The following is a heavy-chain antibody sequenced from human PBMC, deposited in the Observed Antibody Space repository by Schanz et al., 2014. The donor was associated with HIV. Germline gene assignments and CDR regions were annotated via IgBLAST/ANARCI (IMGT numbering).Heavy chain of an antibody. V-gene: IGHV3-30*18. CDR1: GFTFRSYG. Sequence: QVDLVESGGGVVQPGRSLRLSCAASGFTFRSYGIHWVRQAPGKGLEWVAVISSDGSDKYYGDSVKGRFTISRDTSKKKLYLQMNSLRAEDTAVYYCAKGSSLWSFYYDMDVWGQGTTVTVSS. CDR2: ISSDGSDK. D-gene: IGHD3-10*01. J-gene: IGHJ6*02. CDR3: AKGSSLWSFYYDMDV.